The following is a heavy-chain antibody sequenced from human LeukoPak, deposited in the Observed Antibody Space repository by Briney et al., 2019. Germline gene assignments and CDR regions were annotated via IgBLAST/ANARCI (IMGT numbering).Heavy chain of an antibody. V-gene: IGHV4-59*12. CDR1: GGSINNNY. CDR2: IYYSGST. D-gene: IGHD6-19*01. CDR3: ARQPSSSGWYSPFDY. J-gene: IGHJ4*02. Sequence: SETLSLTCTVSGGSINNNYWSWIRQPPGKGLEWIGYIYYSGSTNYNPSLKSRVTISVDTSKNQFSLKLSSVTAADTAVYYCARQPSSSGWYSPFDYWGQGTLVTVSS.